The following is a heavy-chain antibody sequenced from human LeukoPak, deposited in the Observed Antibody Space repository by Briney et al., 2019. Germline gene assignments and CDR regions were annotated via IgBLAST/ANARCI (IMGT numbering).Heavy chain of an antibody. J-gene: IGHJ4*02. V-gene: IGHV4-59*08. D-gene: IGHD2-15*01. CDR1: GGSISGYY. CDR2: VRYTGTP. CDR3: ARHVAPDMDYFDY. Sequence: PSETLSLTCTLSGGSISGYYWTWIRQSPGQRPEWLAYVRYTGTPNYNPSLKSRLTISVDTSKNQFSLTLTSVTAADTAVYYCARHVAPDMDYFDYWGLGTLVTVSP.